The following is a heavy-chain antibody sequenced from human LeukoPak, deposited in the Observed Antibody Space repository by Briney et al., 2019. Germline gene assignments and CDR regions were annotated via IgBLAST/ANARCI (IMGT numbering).Heavy chain of an antibody. CDR1: GFTFSSYS. V-gene: IGHV3-21*06. Sequence: GGSLRLSCAASGFTFSSYSVGWVRQAPGRGLEWVSSISSSSNYIYYSDSIKDRFIISRDNAKNSLYLQMGSLRAEDTAIYYCARVRGYSSSSGDFDYWGQGSLVTVSS. J-gene: IGHJ4*02. CDR3: ARVRGYSSSSGDFDY. CDR2: ISSSSNYI. D-gene: IGHD6-13*01.